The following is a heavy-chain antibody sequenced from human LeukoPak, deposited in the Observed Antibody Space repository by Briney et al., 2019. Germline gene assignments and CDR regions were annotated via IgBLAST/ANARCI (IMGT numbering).Heavy chain of an antibody. CDR3: ARDWASSSWIRGDAFDI. V-gene: IGHV4-59*01. CDR2: IYYNGYT. Sequence: SETLSLTCTVSGDSISTYYWNWIRQPPGKGLEWIGYIYYNGYTNYNPSLKSRVTISVDTSKNQFSLSLSSATAADTAVYFCARDWASSSWIRGDAFDIWGRGTMVTVSS. J-gene: IGHJ3*02. D-gene: IGHD6-13*01. CDR1: GDSISTYY.